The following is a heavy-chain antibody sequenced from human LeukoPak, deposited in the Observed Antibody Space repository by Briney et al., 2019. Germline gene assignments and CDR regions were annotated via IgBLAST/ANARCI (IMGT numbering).Heavy chain of an antibody. CDR2: INHSGST. D-gene: IGHD3-22*01. V-gene: IGHV4-34*01. Sequence: SETLSLTCAVYGGSFSGYYWSWIRQPPGKGLEWIGEINHSGSTNYNPSLKSRVTISVDTSKNQFSLKLSSVTAADTAMYYCARDRSPEGYYDSSHWDYYHSMDVWGQGTTVTVSS. J-gene: IGHJ6*02. CDR3: ARDRSPEGYYDSSHWDYYHSMDV. CDR1: GGSFSGYY.